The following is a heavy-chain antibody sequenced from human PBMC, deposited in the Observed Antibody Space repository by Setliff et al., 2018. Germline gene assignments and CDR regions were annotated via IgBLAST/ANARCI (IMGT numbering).Heavy chain of an antibody. CDR1: GFIFSSHW. Sequence: GGSLRLSCAASGFIFSSHWMNWVRQAPGKGLEWVATINQDGSGKYHADSLEGRFTISRDNTNNSLYLQMNRLRAEDTALYYCARVIIGDRHAFDIWGQGTMVTVSS. J-gene: IGHJ3*02. D-gene: IGHD7-27*01. V-gene: IGHV3-7*01. CDR3: ARVIIGDRHAFDI. CDR2: INQDGSGK.